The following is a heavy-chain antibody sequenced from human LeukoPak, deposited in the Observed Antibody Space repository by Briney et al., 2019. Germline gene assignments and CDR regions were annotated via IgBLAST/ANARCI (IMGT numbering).Heavy chain of an antibody. CDR1: GLTFSSYA. CDR3: AKDNPRYCSSTSCYKGVDY. V-gene: IGHV3-23*01. CDR2: IRGSGGST. J-gene: IGHJ4*02. Sequence: GGSLRLSCAASGLTFSSYAMSWVRQAPGKGLKWASAIRGSGGSTYYADSVKGRFTISRDNSKNTLYLQMNSLRAEDTAVYYCAKDNPRYCSSTSCYKGVDYWGQGTLVTVSS. D-gene: IGHD2-2*02.